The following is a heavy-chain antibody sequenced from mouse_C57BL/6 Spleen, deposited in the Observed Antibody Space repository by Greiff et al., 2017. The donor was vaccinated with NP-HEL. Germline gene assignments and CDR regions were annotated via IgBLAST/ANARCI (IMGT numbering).Heavy chain of an antibody. CDR2: INPGSGGT. CDR1: GYAFTNYL. D-gene: IGHD2-4*01. J-gene: IGHJ1*03. CDR3: AREGLRRYFDV. Sequence: QVQLQQSGAELVRPGTSVKVSCKASGYAFTNYLIEWVKQRPGQGLEWIGVINPGSGGTNYNEKFKGKATLTADKSSSTAYMQLSSLTSEDSAVYFCAREGLRRYFDVWGTGTTVTVSS. V-gene: IGHV1-54*01.